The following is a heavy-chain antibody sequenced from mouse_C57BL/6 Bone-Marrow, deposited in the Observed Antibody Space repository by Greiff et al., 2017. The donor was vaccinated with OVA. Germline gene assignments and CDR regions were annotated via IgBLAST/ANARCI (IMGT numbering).Heavy chain of an antibody. CDR2: ISSGSSTI. D-gene: IGHD2-4*01. CDR1: GFTFSDYG. CDR3: ARPYDYVYYFDY. Sequence: VQLKESGGGLVKPGGSLKLSCAASGFTFSDYGMHWVRQAPEKGLEWVAYISSGSSTIYYADTVKGRFTISRDNAKNTLFLQMTSLRSEDTAMYYCARPYDYVYYFDYWGQGTTLTVSS. J-gene: IGHJ2*01. V-gene: IGHV5-17*01.